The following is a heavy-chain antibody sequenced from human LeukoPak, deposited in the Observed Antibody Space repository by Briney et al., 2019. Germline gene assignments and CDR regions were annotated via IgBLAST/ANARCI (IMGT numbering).Heavy chain of an antibody. J-gene: IGHJ4*02. Sequence: SETLSLTCGVSGGSISNTNWWTWVRQPPGKGLEWIGEVNLQGSTNYNPSLKSRVAVSVDKSENHISLKLTSATAADTAVYYCAREGGPYRPLDYSGQGTLVTVAS. V-gene: IGHV4-4*02. CDR2: VNLQGST. CDR1: GGSISNTNW. CDR3: AREGGPYRPLDY.